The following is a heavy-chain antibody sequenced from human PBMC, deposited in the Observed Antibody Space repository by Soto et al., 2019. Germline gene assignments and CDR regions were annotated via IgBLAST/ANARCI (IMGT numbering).Heavy chain of an antibody. Sequence: SETLSLTCTVSGGSISSSSYYWGWIRQPPGKGLEWIGSIYYSGSTYYNPSLKSRVTISVDTSKNQFSLKLSSVTAADTAVYYCARSHPMVQLWAQPFYFDYWGQGTLVTVSS. CDR1: GGSISSSSYY. V-gene: IGHV4-39*01. CDR2: IYYSGST. CDR3: ARSHPMVQLWAQPFYFDY. D-gene: IGHD5-18*01. J-gene: IGHJ4*02.